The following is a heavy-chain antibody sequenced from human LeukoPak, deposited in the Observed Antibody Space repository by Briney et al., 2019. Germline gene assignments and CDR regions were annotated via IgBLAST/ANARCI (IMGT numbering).Heavy chain of an antibody. CDR3: ARHRRKSIIGTVSSRGFDS. CDR2: IYPADSDT. J-gene: IGHJ4*02. Sequence: ESLKISCQGSGYSFTTYWIGWVRQMPGKGLEWMGIIYPADSDTTYSSSFQGQVTISADKSTSTAYLQWSSLKASDTAMYYCARHRRKSIIGTVSSRGFDSWGQGTLVTVSS. CDR1: GYSFTTYW. D-gene: IGHD3-10*01. V-gene: IGHV5-51*01.